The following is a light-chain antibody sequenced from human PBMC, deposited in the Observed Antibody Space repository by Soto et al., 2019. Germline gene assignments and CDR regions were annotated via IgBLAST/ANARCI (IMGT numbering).Light chain of an antibody. Sequence: DIQMTQYPSSLSASVGERVTISCRASQIISTYLNWYQQKPGTAPRLLISRASSVKSGVPPRFSGSGSGRDFTLTISSLRPEDIATYFCQQSYTSPPWTFGQGTKVDI. CDR1: QIISTY. V-gene: IGKV1-39*01. CDR2: RAS. CDR3: QQSYTSPPWT. J-gene: IGKJ1*01.